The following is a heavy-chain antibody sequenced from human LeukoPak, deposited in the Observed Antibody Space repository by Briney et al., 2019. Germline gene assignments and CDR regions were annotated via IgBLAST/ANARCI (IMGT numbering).Heavy chain of an antibody. CDR3: ASPLHSTYDTPYYFDY. CDR1: GYTFTSFD. V-gene: IGHV1-69*13. J-gene: IGHJ4*02. Sequence: ASVKVSCKASGYTFTSFDINWVRQATGQGLEWMGGIIPIFGTANYAQKFQGRVTITADESTSTAYMELSSLRSEDTAVYYCASPLHSTYDTPYYFDYWGQGTLVTVSS. D-gene: IGHD3-22*01. CDR2: IIPIFGTA.